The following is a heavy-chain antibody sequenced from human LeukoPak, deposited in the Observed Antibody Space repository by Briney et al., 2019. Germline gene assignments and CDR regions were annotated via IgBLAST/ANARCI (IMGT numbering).Heavy chain of an antibody. CDR1: GFTFSSYA. Sequence: GGSLRLSCAATGFTFSSYAIHWVRQAPGKGLEYVSAIRSNGGSTYYATSLKGRLNISSDNSNNTLYLQMGSLRAEDMAVYYCARAVVEQQLVDGPFDYWDQGTLVTVSS. V-gene: IGHV3-64*01. D-gene: IGHD6-13*01. J-gene: IGHJ4*02. CDR2: IRSNGGST. CDR3: ARAVVEQQLVDGPFDY.